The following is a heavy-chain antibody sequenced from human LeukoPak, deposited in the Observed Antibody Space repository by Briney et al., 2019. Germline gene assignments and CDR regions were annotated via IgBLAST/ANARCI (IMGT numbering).Heavy chain of an antibody. CDR2: ISGSGGST. CDR1: GFTFDDYA. D-gene: IGHD7-27*01. V-gene: IGHV3-23*01. CDR3: AILGAHIDY. Sequence: PGGSLRLSCAASGFTFDDYAMSWVRQAPGKGLEWVSAISGSGGSTYYADSVKGRFTISRDNSKNTLYLQMNSLRAEDTAVYYCAILGAHIDYWGQGTLVTVSS. J-gene: IGHJ4*02.